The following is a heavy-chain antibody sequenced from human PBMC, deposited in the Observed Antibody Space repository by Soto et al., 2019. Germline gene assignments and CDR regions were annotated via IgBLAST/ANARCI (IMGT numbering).Heavy chain of an antibody. CDR3: AREPVQAASCGYHYYYGMDV. Sequence: ASVKVSCKASGYTFTGYYMHWVRQAPGQGLEWMGWINPNSGGTNYAQKFQGRVTMTRDTSISTAYMELSRLRSDDTAVYYCAREPVQAASCGYHYYYGMDVWGQGTTVTVSS. D-gene: IGHD2-2*01. CDR1: GYTFTGYY. V-gene: IGHV1-2*02. CDR2: INPNSGGT. J-gene: IGHJ6*02.